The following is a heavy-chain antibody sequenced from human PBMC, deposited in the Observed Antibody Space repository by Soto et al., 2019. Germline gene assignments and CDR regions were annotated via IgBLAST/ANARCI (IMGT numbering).Heavy chain of an antibody. Sequence: GGSLRLSCAASGFTFSNAWMNWVRQAPGKGLEWVGRIKSKTDGGTTDYAAPVKGRFTISRDDSKNTLYLQMNSLKTEDTAVYYCTTALRFLEWLSSPSYYYYYGMDVWGQGTTVTVSS. D-gene: IGHD3-3*01. CDR3: TTALRFLEWLSSPSYYYYYGMDV. CDR1: GFTFSNAW. V-gene: IGHV3-15*07. CDR2: IKSKTDGGTT. J-gene: IGHJ6*02.